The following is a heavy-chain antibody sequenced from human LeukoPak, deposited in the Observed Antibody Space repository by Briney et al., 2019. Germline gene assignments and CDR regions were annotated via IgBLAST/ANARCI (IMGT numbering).Heavy chain of an antibody. CDR2: IWYDGSNK. V-gene: IGHV3-33*01. CDR1: GFTFSSYG. Sequence: GGSLRLSCAASGFTFSSYGMHWVRQAPGKGLEWVAVIWYDGSNKYYADSVKGRFTISRDNSKNTLYLQMNSLRAEDTAVYYCARDKHDYVWGSYPMGAFDIWGQGTMVTVSP. CDR3: ARDKHDYVWGSYPMGAFDI. J-gene: IGHJ3*02. D-gene: IGHD3-16*02.